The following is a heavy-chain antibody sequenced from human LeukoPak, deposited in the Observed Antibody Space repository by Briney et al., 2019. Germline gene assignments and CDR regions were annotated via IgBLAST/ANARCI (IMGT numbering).Heavy chain of an antibody. V-gene: IGHV3-74*01. CDR2: IGYDGRST. CDR3: ARALNYGLDV. CDR1: GFNFGNYP. J-gene: IGHJ6*02. Sequence: GGSLRVSCEASGFNFGNYPMHWVRQDPGKGLGRVSRIGYDGRSTYADSVKGRFTVSRDNAKNTLYLQMNSLRDEDTAVYFCARALNYGLDVWGQGTTVTVSS.